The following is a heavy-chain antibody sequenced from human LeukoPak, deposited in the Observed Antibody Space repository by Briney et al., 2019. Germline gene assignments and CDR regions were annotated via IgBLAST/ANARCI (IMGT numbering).Heavy chain of an antibody. V-gene: IGHV4-4*07. Sequence: SETLSLTCTVSGGSISSYYWSWIRQPAGKGLEWIGRIYTSGSTNYNPSLKSRVTMSVHTSKNQFSLKLSSVTSADTAVYYCARDAGGTMDPDNWFDPWGQGTLVTVSS. CDR3: ARDAGGTMDPDNWFDP. D-gene: IGHD4/OR15-4a*01. CDR2: IYTSGST. CDR1: GGSISSYY. J-gene: IGHJ5*02.